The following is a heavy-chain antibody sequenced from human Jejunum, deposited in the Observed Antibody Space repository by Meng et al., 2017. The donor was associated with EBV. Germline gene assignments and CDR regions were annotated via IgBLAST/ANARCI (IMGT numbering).Heavy chain of an antibody. Sequence: DVQVVEAGGGLVRPGGPLGLSCAASGFTFNSHIMSWVRQAPGKGLEWVSAITDSGGSTYYTDSVKGRFTISRDNSKNTLYLQMNSLRAEDTAVYYCAKLTRAWGQGTLVTVSS. J-gene: IGHJ5*02. CDR2: ITDSGGST. CDR1: GFTFNSHI. CDR3: AKLTRA. V-gene: IGHV3-23*04.